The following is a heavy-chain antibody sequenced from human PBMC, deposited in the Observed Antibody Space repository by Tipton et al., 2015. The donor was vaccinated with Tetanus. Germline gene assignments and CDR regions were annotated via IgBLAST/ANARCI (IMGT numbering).Heavy chain of an antibody. Sequence: TLSLTCVVSGGSISRGDYYWSWIRQTPGKGLEWIGEVNQSGSTKYNPSFNSRAAISVDTSKSQFSLRVRSVTAADTAVYYCARGRTMSGVVAPFDLWGQGTQVTVSS. V-gene: IGHV4-34*01. J-gene: IGHJ4*02. CDR2: VNQSGST. CDR1: GGSISRGDYY. D-gene: IGHD3-3*01. CDR3: ARGRTMSGVVAPFDL.